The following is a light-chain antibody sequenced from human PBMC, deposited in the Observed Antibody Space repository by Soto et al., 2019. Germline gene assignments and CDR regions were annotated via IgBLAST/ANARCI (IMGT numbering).Light chain of an antibody. V-gene: IGKV3-15*01. Sequence: IVMTQSPCTLSVSPGERATLSCRASQSVSANLAWYQQKPGQAPRLLIYGVSTRATGIPARFSGSESGTEFTLTISSLQSEDFAVYYCQQYNDWPFTFGPGTKVDIK. CDR3: QQYNDWPFT. J-gene: IGKJ3*01. CDR2: GVS. CDR1: QSVSAN.